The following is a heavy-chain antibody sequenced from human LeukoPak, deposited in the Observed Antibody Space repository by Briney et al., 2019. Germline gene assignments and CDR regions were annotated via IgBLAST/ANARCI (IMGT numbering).Heavy chain of an antibody. D-gene: IGHD6-6*01. CDR3: ASYSISSQFDY. J-gene: IGHJ4*02. CDR1: GGSISSGGYY. V-gene: IGHV4-31*03. Sequence: SETLSLTCTVSGGSISSGGYYWSWIRQHPGKGLEWIGYIYYSGSTYYKSSLKGRITKSVDTSKNQFSLNLSSVTAADTAVYYCASYSISSQFDYWGQGTLVTVSS. CDR2: IYYSGST.